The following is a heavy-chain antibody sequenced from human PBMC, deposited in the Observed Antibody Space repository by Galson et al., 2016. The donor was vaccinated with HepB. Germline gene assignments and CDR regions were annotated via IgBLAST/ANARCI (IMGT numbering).Heavy chain of an antibody. CDR2: INAGTGNT. V-gene: IGHV1-3*01. Sequence: SCKASGYTFTSYTIHWVRQAPGQGLEWMGWINAGTGNTKYSQNFQGRVTITRDTSASTAYMELSSLRSEDTAVYYCARDLGHNILTGYTYYYFYGMDVWGQGTPVTVSS. CDR3: ARDLGHNILTGYTYYYFYGMDV. J-gene: IGHJ6*02. D-gene: IGHD3-9*01. CDR1: GYTFTSYT.